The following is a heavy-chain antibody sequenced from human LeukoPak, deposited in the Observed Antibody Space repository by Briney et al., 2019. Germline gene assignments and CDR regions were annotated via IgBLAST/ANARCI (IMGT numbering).Heavy chain of an antibody. CDR3: AKDDTDTDFDY. V-gene: IGHV3-33*06. J-gene: IGHJ4*02. Sequence: PGRSLTLSCAASGFTFSRLGMQWVRQAPGKGLEWVAVIHNDGTQGQYADSVKGRFTISRDNSKNTLYLQMNSLRAEDTAVYYCAKDDTDTDFDYWGQGTLVTVSS. CDR1: GFTFSRLG. CDR2: IHNDGTQG.